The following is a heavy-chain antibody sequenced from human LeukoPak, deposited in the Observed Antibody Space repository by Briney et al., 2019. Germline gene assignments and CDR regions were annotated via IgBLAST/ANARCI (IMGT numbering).Heavy chain of an antibody. V-gene: IGHV1-69*13. Sequence: SVKVSCKASGYTFTSYGISWVRQAPGQGLEWMGGIIPIFGAANYAQKFQGRVTITADESTSTAYMELSSLRSEDTAVYYCASLGDSSGSWGQGTLVTVSS. D-gene: IGHD6-19*01. CDR2: IIPIFGAA. CDR3: ASLGDSSGS. J-gene: IGHJ5*02. CDR1: GYTFTSYG.